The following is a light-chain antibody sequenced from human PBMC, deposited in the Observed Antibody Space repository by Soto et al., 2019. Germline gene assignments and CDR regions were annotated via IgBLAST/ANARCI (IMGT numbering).Light chain of an antibody. V-gene: IGKV3-15*01. Sequence: EIILTQSPGTLSVSPGETVTLVCRASQSVSVYLAWYQQKSGQPPRLLIHAASDRATGVPARFSGSGSGTEFRLTISSLQSEDFGTYYCQQYKDWPPLTFGGGTRVDIK. CDR1: QSVSVY. CDR3: QQYKDWPPLT. CDR2: AAS. J-gene: IGKJ4*01.